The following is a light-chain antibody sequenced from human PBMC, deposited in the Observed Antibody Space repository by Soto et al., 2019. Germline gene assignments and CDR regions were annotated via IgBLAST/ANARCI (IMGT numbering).Light chain of an antibody. CDR1: RSDVGGYNY. J-gene: IGLJ7*01. CDR3: SSYTSSSTAV. CDR2: NFS. Sequence: QSALTQPASVSGSPGQSITISCTGTRSDVGGYNYVSWYQQHPGKAPKLIIYNFSNRPSGVSNRFSGSKSGNTASLTISGLQAEDEADYYCSSYTSSSTAVFGGGTPLTVL. V-gene: IGLV2-14*01.